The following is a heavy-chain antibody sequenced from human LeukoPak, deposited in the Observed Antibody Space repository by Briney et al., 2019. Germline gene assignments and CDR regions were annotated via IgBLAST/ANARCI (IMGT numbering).Heavy chain of an antibody. Sequence: GGSLRLSCAASGSTFSNYGMHWVRQAPGKGLEWVAVIWYDASNKDYADSVKGRYTISRDNSQNTLFLQMNSLRAEDTAVYYCAREHLGYSFADYWGQGTLVTVSS. CDR1: GSTFSNYG. D-gene: IGHD5-18*01. V-gene: IGHV3-33*01. J-gene: IGHJ4*02. CDR2: IWYDASNK. CDR3: AREHLGYSFADY.